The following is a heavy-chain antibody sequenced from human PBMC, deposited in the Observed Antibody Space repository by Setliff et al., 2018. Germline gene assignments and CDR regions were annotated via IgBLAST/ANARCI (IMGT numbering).Heavy chain of an antibody. Sequence: GASAKVSCKASGGTFRSYGISWVRQAPGQGPEWMGGTIPSFGSTNYAQKFQDRVTIITDEPTSTAYMELSSLRTEDTAVYYCAREGVDTRASTDYRYYMDVWGKGTTVTVS. CDR2: TIPSFGST. CDR1: GGTFRSYG. V-gene: IGHV1-69*05. J-gene: IGHJ6*03. CDR3: AREGVDTRASTDYRYYMDV. D-gene: IGHD5-18*01.